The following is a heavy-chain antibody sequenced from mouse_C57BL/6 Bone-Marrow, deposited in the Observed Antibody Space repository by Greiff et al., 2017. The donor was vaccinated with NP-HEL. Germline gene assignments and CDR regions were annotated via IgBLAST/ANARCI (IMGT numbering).Heavy chain of an antibody. CDR1: GYTFTEYT. CDR3: ARHEVYSSWFAY. Sequence: VQLQQSGAELVKPGASVKLSCKASGYTFTEYTIHWVKQRSGQGLEWIGWFYPGGGSIKYNEKFKDKATLTADKSSSTGYMELSRLTSEDSAVYFCARHEVYSSWFAYWGQGTLVTVSA. J-gene: IGHJ3*01. CDR2: FYPGGGSI. D-gene: IGHD2-12*01. V-gene: IGHV1-62-2*01.